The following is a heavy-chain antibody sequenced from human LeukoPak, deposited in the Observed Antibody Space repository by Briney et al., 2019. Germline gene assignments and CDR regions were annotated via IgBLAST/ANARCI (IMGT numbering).Heavy chain of an antibody. Sequence: GGSLRLSCAASGFTFSSYSMNWVRQAPGKGLEWVSSISSSSSYIYYADSVKGRFTISRDNAKNSLYLQMNSLRAEDTAVYYCARLRAGYCSSTSCYSDYWGQGTLVTVSS. J-gene: IGHJ4*02. CDR2: ISSSSSYI. V-gene: IGHV3-21*01. D-gene: IGHD2-2*02. CDR3: ARLRAGYCSSTSCYSDY. CDR1: GFTFSSYS.